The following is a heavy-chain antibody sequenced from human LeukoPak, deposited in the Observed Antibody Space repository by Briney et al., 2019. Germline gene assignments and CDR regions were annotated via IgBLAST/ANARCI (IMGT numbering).Heavy chain of an antibody. D-gene: IGHD4-11*01. J-gene: IGHJ4*02. CDR2: INPNSGGT. V-gene: IGHV1-2*02. Sequence: ASVKVSCKASGYTFTGYYMHWVRQAPGQGLEWMGWINPNSGGTNYAQKFQDRVTMTTDTSTGTVYMDLRSQRSDDTAVYYCARLNCRMTTCQDYNFDYWGQGTLVTVSS. CDR3: ARLNCRMTTCQDYNFDY. CDR1: GYTFTGYY.